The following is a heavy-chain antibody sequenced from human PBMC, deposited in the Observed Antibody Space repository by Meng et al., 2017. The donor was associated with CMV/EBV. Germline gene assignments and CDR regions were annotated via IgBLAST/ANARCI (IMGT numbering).Heavy chain of an antibody. V-gene: IGHV4-59*01. CDR1: GGSISSYY. D-gene: IGHD3-16*02. Sequence: SETLSLTCTVSGGSISSYYWSWIRQPPGKGLEWIGYIYYSGSTNYNPSLKSRVTITVDTSKNQFSLKLSSVTAADTAVYYCARVYRNWFDPWGQGTLVTVSS. CDR2: IYYSGST. CDR3: ARVYRNWFDP. J-gene: IGHJ5*02.